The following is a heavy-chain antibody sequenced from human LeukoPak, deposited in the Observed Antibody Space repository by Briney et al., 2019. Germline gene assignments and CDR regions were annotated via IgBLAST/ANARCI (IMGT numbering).Heavy chain of an antibody. V-gene: IGHV5-51*01. CDR2: IYPGDSDT. CDR3: ARSWGYCSSTSCYNYYYYYMDV. D-gene: IGHD2-2*02. CDR1: GYSFTSYW. J-gene: IGHJ6*03. Sequence: GESLKISCKGSGYSFTSYWIGWVRQMPGKGLEWMGIIYPGDSDTRYSPSFQGQVTISADKSNSTAYLQWSSLKASDTAMYYCARSWGYCSSTSCYNYYYYYMDVWGKGTTVTVSS.